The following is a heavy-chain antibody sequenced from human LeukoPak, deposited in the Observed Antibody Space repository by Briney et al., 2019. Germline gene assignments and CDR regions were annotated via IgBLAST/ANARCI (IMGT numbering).Heavy chain of an antibody. CDR2: ISSSSSTI. D-gene: IGHD3-3*01. Sequence: GGSLRLSCAASGFTFSSYSMNWVRQAPGKGLEWVSYISSSSSTIYYADSVKGRFTISRDNAKNSLYLQMNSLRAEDTAVYYCARDYDFWSGSTMDVWGKGTTVTVSS. V-gene: IGHV3-48*01. CDR3: ARDYDFWSGSTMDV. CDR1: GFTFSSYS. J-gene: IGHJ6*03.